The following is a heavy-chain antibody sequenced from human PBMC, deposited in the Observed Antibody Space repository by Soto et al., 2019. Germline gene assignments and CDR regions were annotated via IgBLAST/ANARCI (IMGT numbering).Heavy chain of an antibody. CDR2: IYHSGST. J-gene: IGHJ5*02. CDR3: ARDPIFGVVLRHPPHNWFDP. D-gene: IGHD3-3*01. Sequence: SETLSLTFAVSGYSIRSGYYWGWIRQPPGKGLEWIGSIYHSGSTYYNPSLKSRVTISVDTSKNQFSLKLSSVTAADTAVYYCARDPIFGVVLRHPPHNWFDPWGQGTLVTVSS. CDR1: GYSIRSGYY. V-gene: IGHV4-38-2*02.